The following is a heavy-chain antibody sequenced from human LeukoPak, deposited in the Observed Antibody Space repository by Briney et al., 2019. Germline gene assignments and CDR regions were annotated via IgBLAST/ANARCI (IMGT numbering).Heavy chain of an antibody. CDR2: INHSGST. J-gene: IGHJ6*03. Sequence: SETLSLTCAVYGGSFSGCYWSWIRQPPGKGLEWIGEINHSGSTNYNPSLKSRVTISVDTSKNQFSLKLSSVTAADTAVYYCARAIFGVVLPTKHYYYYMDVWGKGTTVTVSS. V-gene: IGHV4-34*01. CDR3: ARAIFGVVLPTKHYYYYMDV. D-gene: IGHD3-3*01. CDR1: GGSFSGCY.